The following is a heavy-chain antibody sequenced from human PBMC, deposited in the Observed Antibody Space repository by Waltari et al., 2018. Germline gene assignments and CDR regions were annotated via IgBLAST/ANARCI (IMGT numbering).Heavy chain of an antibody. CDR1: GSTFTGYY. CDR3: ARDIVVVPARVYYYYGMDV. D-gene: IGHD2-2*01. Sequence: QVQLVQSGAEVKKPGASVKVSCKASGSTFTGYYMHWVRPAPGQGLEWMGWINPNSGGTNYAQKFQGRVTMTRDTSISTAYMELSRLRSDDTAVYYCARDIVVVPARVYYYYGMDVWGQGTTVTVSS. J-gene: IGHJ6*02. CDR2: INPNSGGT. V-gene: IGHV1-2*02.